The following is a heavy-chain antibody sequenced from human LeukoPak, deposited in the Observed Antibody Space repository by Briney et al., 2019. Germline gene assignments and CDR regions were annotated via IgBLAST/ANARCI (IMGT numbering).Heavy chain of an antibody. Sequence: PSETLSLTCAVYGGSFSGYYWSWIRQPPGKGLEWIGEINHSGSTNYNPSLKSRVTISVDTSKNQFSLKLSSVTAADTAVYYCARARGSNWYHYWGQGTLVTVSS. CDR1: GGSFSGYY. V-gene: IGHV4-34*01. CDR3: ARARGSNWYHY. CDR2: INHSGST. J-gene: IGHJ4*02. D-gene: IGHD6-13*01.